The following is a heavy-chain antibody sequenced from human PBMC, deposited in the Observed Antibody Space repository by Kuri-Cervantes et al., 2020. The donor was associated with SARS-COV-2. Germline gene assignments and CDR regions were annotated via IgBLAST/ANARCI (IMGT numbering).Heavy chain of an antibody. CDR1: GGSISSHY. CDR3: GKVSWLQLWRRYSDS. CDR2: LDTSGST. J-gene: IGHJ4*02. Sequence: ESLKISCTVSGGSISSHYWSWIRQPPGKGLEWIGHLDTSGSTTYNPSLRGRVTISLDPSNNRFSLSLTSTTAADTAVYYCGKVSWLQLWRRYSDSWGQGALVTVSS. D-gene: IGHD5-24*01. V-gene: IGHV4-4*09.